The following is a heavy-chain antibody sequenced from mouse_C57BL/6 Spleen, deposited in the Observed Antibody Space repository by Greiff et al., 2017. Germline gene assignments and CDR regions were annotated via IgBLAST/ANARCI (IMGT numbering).Heavy chain of an antibody. CDR2: IDPSDSYT. CDR3: ARWGPDYYFDY. J-gene: IGHJ2*01. CDR1: GYTFTSYW. Sequence: QVQLKQPGAELVMPGASVKLSCKASGYTFTSYWMHWVKQRPGQGLEWIGEIDPSDSYTNYNQKFKGKSTLTVDKSSSTAYMQLSSLTSEDSAVYYCARWGPDYYFDYWGKGTTLTVSS. V-gene: IGHV1-69*01.